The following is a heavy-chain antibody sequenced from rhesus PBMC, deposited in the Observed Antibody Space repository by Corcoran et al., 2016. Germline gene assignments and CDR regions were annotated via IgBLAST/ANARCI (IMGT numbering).Heavy chain of an antibody. J-gene: IGHJ4*01. CDR2: NYGSGGSN. Sequence: QVQLQESGPGLVKPSETLSLTCAVSGYSLSSNYLNWFLPPPVKGLEWVRSNYGSGGSNYLNPSLKIRVTLSVDTSKNQFSLKLSSVTAADTAVYDGASGSYCTSTTCQDYWGQGVLVTVSS. D-gene: IGHD2-2*01. CDR3: ASGSYCTSTTCQDY. V-gene: IGHV4S14*01. CDR1: GYSLSSNY.